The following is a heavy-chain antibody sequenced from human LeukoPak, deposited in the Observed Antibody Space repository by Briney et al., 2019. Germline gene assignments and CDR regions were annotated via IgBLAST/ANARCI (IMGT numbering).Heavy chain of an antibody. CDR3: ARDRAIDIRAYDI. D-gene: IGHD5-12*01. CDR2: IGSSGSYI. CDR1: GFAFSGDN. V-gene: IGHV3-21*01. J-gene: IGHJ3*02. Sequence: GGSLRLSCAASGFAFSGDNMNWVRQAPGKGLEWVSFIGSSGSYIKYADSVKGRFTISKDNAKNSLYLQMNSLRAEDTAMYFCARDRAIDIRAYDIWGQGTMVTVSS.